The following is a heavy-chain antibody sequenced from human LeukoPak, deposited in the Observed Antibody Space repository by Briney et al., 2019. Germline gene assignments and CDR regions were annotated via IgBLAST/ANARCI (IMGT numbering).Heavy chain of an antibody. Sequence: ASVKVSCKASGYTFTSYYMHWVRQAPGQGLEWRGIINPSGGSTSYAQKFQGRVTMTRDTSTSTVYMELSSLRSEDTAVYYCARDVVVAATAYYYYYYGMDVWGQGTTVTVSS. CDR3: ARDVVVAATAYYYYYYGMDV. V-gene: IGHV1-46*01. CDR2: INPSGGST. J-gene: IGHJ6*02. CDR1: GYTFTSYY. D-gene: IGHD2-15*01.